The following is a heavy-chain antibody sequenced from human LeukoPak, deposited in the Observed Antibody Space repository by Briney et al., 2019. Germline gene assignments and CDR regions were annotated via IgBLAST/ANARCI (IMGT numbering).Heavy chain of an antibody. CDR2: ISSSSRYI. Sequence: GGSLRLSCAASGFTFNKYNMNWVRQAPGKGLEWVSSISSSSRYIYYADSVKGRFTISRDNAKNSLYLQMNSLRAEDTAVYYCASGSLGRGTFDIWGQGTMVTVSS. J-gene: IGHJ3*02. D-gene: IGHD3-10*01. V-gene: IGHV3-21*01. CDR1: GFTFNKYN. CDR3: ASGSLGRGTFDI.